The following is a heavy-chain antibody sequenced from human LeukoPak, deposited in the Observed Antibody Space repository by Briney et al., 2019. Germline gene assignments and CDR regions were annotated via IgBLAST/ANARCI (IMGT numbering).Heavy chain of an antibody. D-gene: IGHD6-19*01. Sequence: PSGTLSLTCAVSGGSISSNWWSWVRQPPGKGLEWIGEIDHSGSTNYNPSLKSRVTISVDTSKNQFSLKLSSVTAADTAVYYCASYSSGWYYFDYWGQGTLVTVSS. CDR1: GGSISSNW. CDR2: IDHSGST. J-gene: IGHJ4*02. CDR3: ASYSSGWYYFDY. V-gene: IGHV4-4*02.